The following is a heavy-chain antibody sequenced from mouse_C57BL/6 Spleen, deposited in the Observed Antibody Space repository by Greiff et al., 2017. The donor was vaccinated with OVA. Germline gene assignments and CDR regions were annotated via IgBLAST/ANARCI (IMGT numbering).Heavy chain of an antibody. CDR1: GFTFSSYA. CDR3: ARGANWDEGFYFDY. Sequence: VQLKESGGGLVKPGGSLKLSCAASGFTFSSYAMSWVRQTPEKRLEWVATISDGGSYTYYPDNVKGRFTISRDNAKNNLYLQMSHLKSEDTAMYYCARGANWDEGFYFDYWGQGTTLTVSS. CDR2: ISDGGSYT. J-gene: IGHJ2*01. V-gene: IGHV5-4*01. D-gene: IGHD4-1*01.